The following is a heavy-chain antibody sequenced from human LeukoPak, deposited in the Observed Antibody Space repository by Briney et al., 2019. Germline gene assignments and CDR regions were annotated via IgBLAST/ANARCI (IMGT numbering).Heavy chain of an antibody. J-gene: IGHJ4*02. V-gene: IGHV4-4*07. CDR2: IYTSGST. CDR3: AREIGYCSSTSCLFDY. Sequence: PSETLSLTCTVSGGSISSYYWSWIRQPAGKGLEWIGRIYTSGSTNYNPSLKSRATMPVDTSKNQFSLKLSSVTAADTAVYYCAREIGYCSSTSCLFDYWGQGTLVTVSS. D-gene: IGHD2-2*01. CDR1: GGSISSYY.